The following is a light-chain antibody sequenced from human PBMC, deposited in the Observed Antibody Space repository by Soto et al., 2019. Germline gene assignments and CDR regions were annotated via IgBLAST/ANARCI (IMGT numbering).Light chain of an antibody. V-gene: IGKV1-39*01. CDR3: HQSYSTLWT. CDR1: QSISSS. J-gene: IGKJ1*01. Sequence: DIQMTQSPSSLSASVGDRVTITCRASQSISSSLNWYQQKPGKAPKLLIYAASSLQSGVPLRFSGSGSGTDFTLTISSLQPEDFATYYFHQSYSTLWTFGQGTKVDIK. CDR2: AAS.